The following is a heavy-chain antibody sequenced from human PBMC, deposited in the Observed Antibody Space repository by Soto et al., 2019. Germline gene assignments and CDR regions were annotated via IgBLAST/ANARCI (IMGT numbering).Heavy chain of an antibody. Sequence: SETLSLTCTVSNGSLSSNYWSWIRQSPGKGLEWIGNIYYSGSTNYNPSLKRRVTMSVDTSKNQFTLKLSSVTAADTGVYFCARSFTVPVAFFDYWGQGTLVTVSS. CDR1: NGSLSSNY. CDR2: IYYSGST. J-gene: IGHJ4*02. CDR3: ARSFTVPVAFFDY. V-gene: IGHV4-59*01. D-gene: IGHD2-15*01.